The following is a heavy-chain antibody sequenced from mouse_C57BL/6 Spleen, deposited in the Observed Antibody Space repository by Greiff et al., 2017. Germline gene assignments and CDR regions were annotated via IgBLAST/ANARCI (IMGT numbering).Heavy chain of an antibody. V-gene: IGHV1-50*01. CDR3: ARWGLRRGYSAMDY. CDR1: GYTFTSYW. D-gene: IGHD2-4*01. J-gene: IGHJ4*01. CDR2: IDPSESYT. Sequence: VQLQQPGAELVKPGASVKLSCKASGYTFTSYWMQWVKQGPGQGLEWIGEIDPSESYTNYNQKFKGKATLTVDTSSSTAYMQLSSLTSEDSAVYYCARWGLRRGYSAMDYWGQGASVTVSS.